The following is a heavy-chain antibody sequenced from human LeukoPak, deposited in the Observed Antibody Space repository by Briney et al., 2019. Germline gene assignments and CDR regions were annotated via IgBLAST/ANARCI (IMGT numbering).Heavy chain of an antibody. CDR1: GFTFSSYA. Sequence: PGGSLRLSCAASGFTFSSYAMSWVRQAPGKGLEWVSAISGSGGSTYYADSVKGRFTISRDNSKNTLYLQMNSLRAEDTAVYYCAKTTHFFVVVTQYFDYWGQGTLVTVSS. J-gene: IGHJ4*02. V-gene: IGHV3-23*01. CDR2: ISGSGGST. CDR3: AKTTHFFVVVTQYFDY. D-gene: IGHD2-15*01.